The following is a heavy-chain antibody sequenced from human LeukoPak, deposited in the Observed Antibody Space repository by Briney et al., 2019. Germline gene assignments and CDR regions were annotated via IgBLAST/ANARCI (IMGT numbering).Heavy chain of an antibody. J-gene: IGHJ5*02. Sequence: ASVKVSCKASGYTFTGYYMHWVRQAPGQGLEWMGWINHNSGGTNYAQKFQGRVTMTRDTSNSTAYMELSRLRSDDTAVYYCAREDYSNYGNWFDPWGQGTLVTVSS. CDR1: GYTFTGYY. CDR2: INHNSGGT. V-gene: IGHV1-2*02. CDR3: AREDYSNYGNWFDP. D-gene: IGHD4-11*01.